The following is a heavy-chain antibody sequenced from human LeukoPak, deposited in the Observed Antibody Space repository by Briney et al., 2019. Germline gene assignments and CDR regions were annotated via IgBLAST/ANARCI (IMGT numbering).Heavy chain of an antibody. CDR2: INHSGST. CDR3: ARRRKVRGVIIN. D-gene: IGHD3-10*01. V-gene: IGHV4-34*01. CDR1: GGSFSGYY. J-gene: IGHJ4*02. Sequence: PSETLSLTCAVYGGSFSGYYWSWIRQPPGKGLEWIGEINHSGSTNYNPSLKSRVTISVDTSKNQFSLKLSSVTAADTAVYYCARRRKVRGVIINWGQGTLVTVSS.